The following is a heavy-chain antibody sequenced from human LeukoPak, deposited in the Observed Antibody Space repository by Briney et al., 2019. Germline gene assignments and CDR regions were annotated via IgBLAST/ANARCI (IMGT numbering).Heavy chain of an antibody. CDR2: IYYSGST. J-gene: IGHJ6*02. CDR1: GGSISSSYYY. D-gene: IGHD6-19*01. Sequence: SETLSLTCTVSGGSISSSYYYWGWIRQPPGKGLEWIGSIYYSGSTYYNPSLKSRVTISVDTSKNQFSLKLRSVTAADTAVYYCARDRVAGNLGYYGMDVWGQGTTVTVSS. CDR3: ARDRVAGNLGYYGMDV. V-gene: IGHV4-39*07.